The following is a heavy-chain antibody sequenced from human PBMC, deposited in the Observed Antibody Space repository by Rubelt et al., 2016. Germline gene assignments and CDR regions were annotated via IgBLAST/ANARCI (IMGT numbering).Heavy chain of an antibody. CDR1: GGSISTYY. V-gene: IGHV4-59*12. D-gene: IGHD2-2*01. CDR2: IYYSGST. J-gene: IGHJ5*02. Sequence: QVQLQESGPGLVKPSETLSLTCAVSGGSISTYYWSWIRQPPGKGLEWIGYIYYSGSTSYNPSLKGRVTISVDTSKNQFSLNLSSVTAADTAVYYCARGAGYCSSTSCSSNWFDPWGQGTLVTVSS. CDR3: ARGAGYCSSTSCSSNWFDP.